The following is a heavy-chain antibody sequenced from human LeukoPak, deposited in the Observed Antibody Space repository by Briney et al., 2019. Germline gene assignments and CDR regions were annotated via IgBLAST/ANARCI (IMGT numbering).Heavy chain of an antibody. CDR3: ARGNYDFAYDP. V-gene: IGHV3-21*01. J-gene: IGHJ5*02. CDR1: GFILSDFD. CDR2: FSTSGSYI. Sequence: NPGGSLRLSCAASGFILSDFDMNWVRQAPGKGLEWVSYFSTSGSYIHYADSVKGRFTISRDDAKNSLYLQMDSLTVEDTAIYFCARGNYDFAYDPWGQGTLVTVSS. D-gene: IGHD3-3*01.